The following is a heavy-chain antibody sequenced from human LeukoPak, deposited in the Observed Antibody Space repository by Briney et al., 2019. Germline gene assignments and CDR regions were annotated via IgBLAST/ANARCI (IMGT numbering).Heavy chain of an antibody. V-gene: IGHV4-30-4*08. CDR3: ARSTYSNRRDDAFDI. Sequence: SETLSLTCTVSGGSISSGDYYWSWIRQPPGKGLEWIGYIYYSGSTYYNPSPKSRVTISVDTSKNQFSLKLSSVTAADTAVYYCARSTYSNRRDDAFDIWGQGTMVTVSS. D-gene: IGHD4-11*01. CDR2: IYYSGST. J-gene: IGHJ3*02. CDR1: GGSISSGDYY.